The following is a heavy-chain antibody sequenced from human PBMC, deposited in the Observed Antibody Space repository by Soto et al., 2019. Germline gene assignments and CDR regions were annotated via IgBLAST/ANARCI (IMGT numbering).Heavy chain of an antibody. V-gene: IGHV1-8*01. D-gene: IGHD5-18*01. Sequence: ASVKISCKSSRYTFNIYEINWVRQATGQGLEWMGWMNPNSGNTGYAQKFQGRVTMTRNTSISTAYMELSSLRSEDTAVYYCAIPGVDTAMVYDAFDIWGQGTMVTVSS. J-gene: IGHJ3*02. CDR3: AIPGVDTAMVYDAFDI. CDR2: MNPNSGNT. CDR1: RYTFNIYE.